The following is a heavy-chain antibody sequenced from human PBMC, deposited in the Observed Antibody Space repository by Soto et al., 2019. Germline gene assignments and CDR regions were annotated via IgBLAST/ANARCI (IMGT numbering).Heavy chain of an antibody. CDR1: GYTFTSYG. Sequence: ASVKVSCKASGYTFTSYGISWVRQAPGQGLEWMGWISAYNGNTNYAQKLQGRVTMTTDTSTSTAYMELRSLRSDDTAVYYCARTYYYGSGSYYRWFDPWGQGTLVTVSS. CDR3: ARTYYYGSGSYYRWFDP. V-gene: IGHV1-18*01. J-gene: IGHJ5*02. CDR2: ISAYNGNT. D-gene: IGHD3-10*01.